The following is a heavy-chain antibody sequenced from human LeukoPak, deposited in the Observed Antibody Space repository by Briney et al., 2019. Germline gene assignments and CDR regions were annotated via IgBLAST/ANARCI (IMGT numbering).Heavy chain of an antibody. D-gene: IGHD2-15*01. CDR1: GFTVSSDY. Sequence: PGRSLRLSCAASGFTVSSDYMSCVRQAPGKGLEWVSVIYTDGRTFFADFVKGRFTISRDTSKNMLYLQMNSLRVEDTAVYYCARGTPTVSAGHYWGQGTLGTVSS. CDR3: ARGTPTVSAGHY. CDR2: IYTDGRT. J-gene: IGHJ4*01. V-gene: IGHV3-53*01.